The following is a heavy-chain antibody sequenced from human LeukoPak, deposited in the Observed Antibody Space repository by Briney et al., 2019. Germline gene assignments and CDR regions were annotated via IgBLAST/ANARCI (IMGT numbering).Heavy chain of an antibody. D-gene: IGHD3-3*01. V-gene: IGHV3-43*01. CDR2: ISWDDGST. J-gene: IGHJ6*02. Sequence: GGSLRLSCAASGFTFDDYTMHWVRQAPGKGLEWVSLISWDDGSTYYADSVKGRFTISRDNSKNSLYLQMNSLRTEDTALYYCAKDLRYDFWAQETTYYYYGMDVWGQGTTVTVSS. CDR1: GFTFDDYT. CDR3: AKDLRYDFWAQETTYYYYGMDV.